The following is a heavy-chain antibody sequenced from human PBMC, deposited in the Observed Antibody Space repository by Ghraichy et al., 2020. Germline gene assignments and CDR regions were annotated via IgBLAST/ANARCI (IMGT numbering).Heavy chain of an antibody. CDR3: ARGSLRLIAARPEAGSFSWFDP. CDR2: INHSGST. J-gene: IGHJ5*02. CDR1: GGSFSGYY. D-gene: IGHD6-6*01. V-gene: IGHV4-34*01. Sequence: SQTLSLTCAVYGGSFSGYYWSWIRQPPGKGLEWIGEINHSGSTNYNPSLRSRVTISVDTSKNQFSLKLSSVTAADTAVYYCARGSLRLIAARPEAGSFSWFDPWGQGTLVTVSS.